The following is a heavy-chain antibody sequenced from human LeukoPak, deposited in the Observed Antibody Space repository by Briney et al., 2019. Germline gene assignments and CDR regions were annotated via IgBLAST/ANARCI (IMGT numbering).Heavy chain of an antibody. CDR3: ASLRWDAPEPQKLITTPKIVHRPSL. CDR1: GYTFTSYD. CDR2: MNPNGGNT. J-gene: IGHJ4*02. Sequence: GASVKVSCKASGYTFTSYDINWVRQATGQGLEWMGWMNPNGGNTGYAQKFQGRVTMTRNTSISTAYMELSSLRSEDTAVYYCASLRWDAPEPQKLITTPKIVHRPSLWGQGTLVTVSS. V-gene: IGHV1-8*01. D-gene: IGHD1-14*01.